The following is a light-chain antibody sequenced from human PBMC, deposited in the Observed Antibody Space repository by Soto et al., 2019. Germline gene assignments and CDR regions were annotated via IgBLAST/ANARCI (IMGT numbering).Light chain of an antibody. CDR2: GNS. CDR1: SSNIGSHT. CDR3: QSYDSSLSGSV. V-gene: IGLV1-40*01. Sequence: QSVLTQPPSASGTPGQTIAISCSGGSSNIGSHTVNWYQQLPGTAPRLLIYGNSNRPSGVPDRFSGSKSGTSASLAITGLQAEDEADYYCQSYDSSLSGSVFGGGTKLTVL. J-gene: IGLJ2*01.